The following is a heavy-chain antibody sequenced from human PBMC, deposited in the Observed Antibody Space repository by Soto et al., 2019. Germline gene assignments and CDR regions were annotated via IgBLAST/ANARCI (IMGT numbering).Heavy chain of an antibody. D-gene: IGHD2-21*02. J-gene: IGHJ5*02. V-gene: IGHV1-2*04. CDR2: INPNSGGT. Sequence: GASVKVSCKASGYTFTGYYMHWVRQAPGQGLEWMGWINPNSGGTNYAQKFQGWVTMTRDTSISTAYMELSRLRSDDTAVYYCARGWSYCGGDCYSPNWFDPWGQGTLVTVS. CDR3: ARGWSYCGGDCYSPNWFDP. CDR1: GYTFTGYY.